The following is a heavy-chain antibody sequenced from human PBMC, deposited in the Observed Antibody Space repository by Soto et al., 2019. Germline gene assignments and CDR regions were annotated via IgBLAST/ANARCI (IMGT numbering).Heavy chain of an antibody. CDR1: GFTFISYE. CDR3: ARVSAAPSMDV. V-gene: IGHV3-48*03. D-gene: IGHD2-2*01. CDR2: ISGGGTTI. J-gene: IGHJ6*02. Sequence: PGGSLRLSCAASGFTFISYEMNWVRQAPGKGLEWVSYISGGGTTIYYADSVKGRFTISRDNAKNSLYLQMNSLRAEDTAVYYCARVSAAPSMDVWGQGTTVTVSS.